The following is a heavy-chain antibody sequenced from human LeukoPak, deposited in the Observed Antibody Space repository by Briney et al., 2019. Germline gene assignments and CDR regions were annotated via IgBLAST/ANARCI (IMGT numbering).Heavy chain of an antibody. J-gene: IGHJ6*03. CDR2: IYTSGST. Sequence: PSETLSLTCTVSGGSISSYYWSWIRQPAGKGLEWIGRIYTSGSTNYNPSLKSRVTMSVDTSKNQFSLKLSSVTAADTAVYYCARDRELVINPYYYYYMDVWGKGTTVTVSS. CDR1: GGSISSYY. V-gene: IGHV4-4*07. D-gene: IGHD3-9*01. CDR3: ARDRELVINPYYYYYMDV.